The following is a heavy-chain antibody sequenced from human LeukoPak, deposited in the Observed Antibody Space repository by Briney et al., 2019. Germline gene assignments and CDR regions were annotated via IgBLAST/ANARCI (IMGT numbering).Heavy chain of an antibody. CDR1: GYTFTSYD. V-gene: IGHV1-8*01. Sequence: ASVKVSCKASGYTFTSYDISWVRQATGQGLEWMGWTNPNSGNTGYAQKFQGRVTMTRNTSISTAYMELSSLRSEDTAVYYCARVYSSSWPQFNWGQGTLVTVSS. J-gene: IGHJ4*02. D-gene: IGHD6-13*01. CDR2: TNPNSGNT. CDR3: ARVYSSSWPQFN.